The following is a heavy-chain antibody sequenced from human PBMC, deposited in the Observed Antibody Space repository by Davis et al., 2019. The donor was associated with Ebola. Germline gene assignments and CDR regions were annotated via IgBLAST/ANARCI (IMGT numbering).Heavy chain of an antibody. CDR3: PRETWGTTPTPGYYYYYMDV. Sequence: SETLSLTCTVSGGSISSSSYYWGWIRQPPGKGLEWIGSIYYGGTTDYNPSLKSRVTIFLDTSKNQFSLKLSSVTAAATAVYYCPRETWGTTPTPGYYYYYMDVWGKGSTVTVSS. D-gene: IGHD1-7*01. CDR1: GGSISSSSYY. CDR2: IYYGGTT. J-gene: IGHJ6*03. V-gene: IGHV4-39*07.